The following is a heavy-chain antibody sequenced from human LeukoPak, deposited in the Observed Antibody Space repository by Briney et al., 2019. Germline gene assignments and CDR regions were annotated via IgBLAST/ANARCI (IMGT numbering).Heavy chain of an antibody. V-gene: IGHV1-2*02. CDR3: ARVGYCSSTSCYTVAGRNYYYYYMDV. J-gene: IGHJ6*03. D-gene: IGHD2-2*02. Sequence: GASVKVSCKASGYTFTGYYMHWVRQAPGQGLEWMGWINPNSGGTNYAQKFQGRVTMTRDTSISTAYMELSRLRSDDTAVYYCARVGYCSSTSCYTVAGRNYYYYYMDVWGKGTTVTVSS. CDR2: INPNSGGT. CDR1: GYTFTGYY.